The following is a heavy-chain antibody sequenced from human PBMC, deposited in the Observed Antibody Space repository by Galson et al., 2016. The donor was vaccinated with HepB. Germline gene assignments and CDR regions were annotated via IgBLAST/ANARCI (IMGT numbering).Heavy chain of an antibody. D-gene: IGHD5-24*01. CDR2: ISGYNGNT. J-gene: IGHJ6*02. CDR3: ARGRWLQSREYYGMDV. Sequence: SVKVSCKASGYTFTSYGISWVRQAPGQGLEWMGWISGYNGNTNYAEKLQGRVTMTTDTSTSTAYMELRSLRSDDTAVYYCARGRWLQSREYYGMDVWGQGTTVTVSS. V-gene: IGHV1-18*04. CDR1: GYTFTSYG.